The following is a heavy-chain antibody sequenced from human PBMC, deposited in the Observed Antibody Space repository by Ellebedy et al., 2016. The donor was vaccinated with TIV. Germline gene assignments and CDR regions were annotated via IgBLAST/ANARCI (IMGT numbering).Heavy chain of an antibody. CDR3: ARDLDDYVWGSNRYRYFFH. Sequence: GESLKISCAASGFTFNSYAMSWVRQAPGKGLEWVSTISNTGSRTYYVDSVKGRFTISRDNAKNSLYLQMNSLRDEDTAVYYCARDLDDYVWGSNRYRYFFHWGQGTLVTVSS. CDR2: ISNTGSRT. CDR1: GFTFNSYA. D-gene: IGHD3-16*02. J-gene: IGHJ1*01. V-gene: IGHV3-23*01.